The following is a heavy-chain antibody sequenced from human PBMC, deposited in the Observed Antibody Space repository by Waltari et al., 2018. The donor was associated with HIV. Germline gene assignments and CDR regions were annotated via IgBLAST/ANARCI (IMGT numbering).Heavy chain of an antibody. CDR2: ISYYGDNK. Sequence: QVQLVESGGGVVQPGRSLRLSCAASRFTFSRYAMHWVRQAPGKGLEWVAVISYYGDNKYYADSVKGRFTISRDNSKNTLYLQMNSLRAEDTAVYYCAKGASGWSPGYWGQGTLVTVSS. J-gene: IGHJ4*02. V-gene: IGHV3-30*18. D-gene: IGHD6-19*01. CDR3: AKGASGWSPGY. CDR1: RFTFSRYA.